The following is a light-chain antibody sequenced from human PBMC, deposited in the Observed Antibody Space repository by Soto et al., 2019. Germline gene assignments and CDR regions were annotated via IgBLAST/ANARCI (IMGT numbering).Light chain of an antibody. J-gene: IGKJ2*01. CDR3: QQYGTSPFT. V-gene: IGKV3-20*01. CDR1: QTVSSNY. Sequence: EIVLTQSPGTLSLSPGERATLSCRASQTVSSNYLAWYQQKPGQAPSLLIYGASTRAAGIRAAGMAERFSGSGSGTDFTLTISRLEPEDFAVYYCQQYGTSPFTFGQGTKLEIK. CDR2: GAS.